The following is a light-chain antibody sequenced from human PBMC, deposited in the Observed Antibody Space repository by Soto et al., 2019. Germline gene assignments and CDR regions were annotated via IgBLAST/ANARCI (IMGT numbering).Light chain of an antibody. J-gene: IGKJ1*01. CDR2: DAS. Sequence: ILMTQSPATLSVSPGERATLSCRASQSVSNNLAWYQQKPGQAPRLLIYDASTRATGTPARFCGSGSGTEFTLTLSGLQSEDFAVYYCPQYNNWPPWTFGQGTKVEIK. V-gene: IGKV3-15*01. CDR3: PQYNNWPPWT. CDR1: QSVSNN.